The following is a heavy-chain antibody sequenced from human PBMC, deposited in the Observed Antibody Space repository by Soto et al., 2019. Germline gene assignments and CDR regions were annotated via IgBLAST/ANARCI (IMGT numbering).Heavy chain of an antibody. V-gene: IGHV4-31*03. CDR1: GGSISSGGYY. J-gene: IGHJ6*03. CDR3: ATGEGYCSSTSCPTFLYYYYMDV. Sequence: LSETLSLTCTVSGGSISSGGYYWSWIRQHPGKGLEWIGYIYYSGSTYYNPSLKSRVTISVDTSKNQFSLKLSSVTAADTAVYYCATGEGYCSSTSCPTFLYYYYMDVWGKGTTVTVSS. D-gene: IGHD2-2*01. CDR2: IYYSGST.